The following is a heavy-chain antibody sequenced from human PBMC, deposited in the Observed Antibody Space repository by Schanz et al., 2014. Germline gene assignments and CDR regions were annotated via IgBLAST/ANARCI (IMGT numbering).Heavy chain of an antibody. CDR3: AKCIGWYGRCAFDI. CDR1: GYTVSSNY. J-gene: IGHJ3*02. CDR2: IYNGGGGRT. Sequence: VQLVESGGGLIQPGGSLRLSCAASGYTVSSNYMSWVRQAPGKGLEWVSVIYNGGGGRTYYADSVKGRFTISSDNSKNTLYLQMNSLIAEDTAVYYCAKCIGWYGRCAFDIWGQGTMVTVSS. D-gene: IGHD6-19*01. V-gene: IGHV3-53*01.